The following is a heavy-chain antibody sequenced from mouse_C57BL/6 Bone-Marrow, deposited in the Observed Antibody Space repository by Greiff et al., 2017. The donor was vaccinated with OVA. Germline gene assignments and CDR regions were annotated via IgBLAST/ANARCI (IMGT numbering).Heavy chain of an antibody. CDR2: IYPRDGST. CDR1: GYTFTSYD. Sequence: VHLVESGPELVKPGASVKLSCKASGYTFTSYDINWVKQRPGQGLEWIGWIYPRDGSTKYNEKFKGKATLTVDTSSSTAYMELHSLSSEDSAVYFCAREDIPAWFAYWGQGTLVTVSA. V-gene: IGHV1-85*01. J-gene: IGHJ3*01. CDR3: AREDIPAWFAY.